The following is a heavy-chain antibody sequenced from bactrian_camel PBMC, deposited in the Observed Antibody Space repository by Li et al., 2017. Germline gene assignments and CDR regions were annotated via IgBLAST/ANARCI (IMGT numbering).Heavy chain of an antibody. CDR3: VTMSYGDSWWRY. V-gene: IGHV3-2*01. CDR1: GFTFSSYY. Sequence: VQLVESGGGLVQPGGSLRLSCAASGFTFSSYYMSWVRQAPGKGLEWVSSISSGSSLTYYADSVKGRFTISRDNAKNTVSLQMNSLKSEDTALYYCVTMSYGDSWWRYWGQGTQVTVS. J-gene: IGHJ4*01. D-gene: IGHD6*01. CDR2: ISSGSSLT.